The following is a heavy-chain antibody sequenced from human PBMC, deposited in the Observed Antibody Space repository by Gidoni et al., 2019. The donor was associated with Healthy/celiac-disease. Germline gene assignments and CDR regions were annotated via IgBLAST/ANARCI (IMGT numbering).Heavy chain of an antibody. J-gene: IGHJ4*02. Sequence: ELQLVQSGAEANKPGASLTISCKGSGDIFTSYWISWVRQMPGKGLEWMGRIDPSDSYTNYSPSFQGHVTISADKSISTAYLQWSSLKASDTAMYYCARVTDYYGSGSGESDYWGQGTLVTVSS. CDR2: IDPSDSYT. V-gene: IGHV5-10-1*03. CDR1: GDIFTSYW. CDR3: ARVTDYYGSGSGESDY. D-gene: IGHD3-10*01.